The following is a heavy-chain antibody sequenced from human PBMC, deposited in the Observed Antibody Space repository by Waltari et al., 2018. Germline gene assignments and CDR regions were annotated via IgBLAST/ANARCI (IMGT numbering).Heavy chain of an antibody. D-gene: IGHD3-10*01. Sequence: QVQLQQWGAGLLKPSETLSLTCAVYGGSFSGYYWSWIRQPPGKGLEWIGEINHRGSTTYNPSLKSRVTIAVDTSKNQFSLKLSSVTAADTAVYYCARGSRYYGSGSYYMDVWGKGTTVTVSS. CDR3: ARGSRYYGSGSYYMDV. V-gene: IGHV4-34*01. CDR2: INHRGST. CDR1: GGSFSGYY. J-gene: IGHJ6*03.